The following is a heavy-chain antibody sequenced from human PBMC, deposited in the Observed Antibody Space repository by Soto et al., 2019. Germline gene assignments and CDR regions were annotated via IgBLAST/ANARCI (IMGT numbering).Heavy chain of an antibody. CDR1: GYTFTSYA. V-gene: IGHV1-3*01. CDR2: INAGNGNI. D-gene: IGHD6-19*01. J-gene: IGHJ6*02. CDR3: ARVREQWLAYYYGMDV. Sequence: ASVKVSCKASGYTFTSYAMHWVRQAPGQRLEWMGWINAGNGNIKYSQKFQGRVTITRDTSASTAFMELSSLRSEDTAMYYCARVREQWLAYYYGMDVWGQGTPVTVSS.